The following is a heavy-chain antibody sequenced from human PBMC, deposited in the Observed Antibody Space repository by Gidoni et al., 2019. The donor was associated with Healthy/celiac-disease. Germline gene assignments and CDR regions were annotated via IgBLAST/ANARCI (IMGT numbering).Heavy chain of an antibody. CDR1: GGSLSSSSYY. CDR3: ARLLPSYSSSPGPTIDY. CDR2: IYYSGGT. J-gene: IGHJ4*02. Sequence: QLQLQESGPGLVKPSETLSLTCTVSGGSLSSSSYYWGWIRQPPGKGLEWIGSIYYSGGTYYNPSLKSRVTISVDTSKNQFSLKLSSVTAADTAVYYCARLLPSYSSSPGPTIDYWGQGTLVTVSS. D-gene: IGHD6-13*01. V-gene: IGHV4-39*01.